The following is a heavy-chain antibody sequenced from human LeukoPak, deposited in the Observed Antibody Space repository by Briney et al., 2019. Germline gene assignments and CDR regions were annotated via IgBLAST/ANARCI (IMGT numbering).Heavy chain of an antibody. D-gene: IGHD5-12*01. J-gene: IGHJ4*02. CDR2: IGPSSSISYLSA. V-gene: IGHV3-48*01. CDR3: ARGWGGYSSYPPDY. Sequence: PGGSMRLSCVASGLPFSSNWITWVRQAPGKGLEWLFDIGPSSSISYLSAYYAQSAKGRFTISRDIASNSLFLQMSSLRVEDTAIYYCARGWGGYSSYPPDYWGQGTLVTVSS. CDR1: GLPFSSNW.